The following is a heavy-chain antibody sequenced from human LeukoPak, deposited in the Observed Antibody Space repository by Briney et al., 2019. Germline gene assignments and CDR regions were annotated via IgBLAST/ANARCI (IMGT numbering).Heavy chain of an antibody. CDR2: IKQDGSEK. V-gene: IGHV3-7*01. CDR1: GFTFSRYW. J-gene: IGHJ4*02. CDR3: ARDGLYDSSGYNYREADY. D-gene: IGHD3-22*01. Sequence: GGSLRLSCAAPGFTFSRYWMSWVRQAPGKGLEWVANIKQDGSEKYYVDSVEGRFTISRDNAKNSLYLQMNSLRAEDTAVYYCARDGLYDSSGYNYREADYWGQGTLVTVSS.